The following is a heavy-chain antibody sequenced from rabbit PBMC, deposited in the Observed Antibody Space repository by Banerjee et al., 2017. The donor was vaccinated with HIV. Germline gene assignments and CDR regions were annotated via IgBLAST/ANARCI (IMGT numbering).Heavy chain of an antibody. J-gene: IGHJ4*01. CDR2: IYSSSGST. Sequence: QQQLVESGGGLVKPGASLTLTCKASGIDFSSYYYMCWVRQAPGKGLELIACIYSSSGSTWYASWVNGRFTISRSTSLNTVTLQMTSLTAADTATYFCARDLAGVIGWNFNLWGPGTLVTVS. CDR3: ARDLAGVIGWNFNL. CDR1: GIDFSSYYY. D-gene: IGHD4-1*01. V-gene: IGHV1S43*01.